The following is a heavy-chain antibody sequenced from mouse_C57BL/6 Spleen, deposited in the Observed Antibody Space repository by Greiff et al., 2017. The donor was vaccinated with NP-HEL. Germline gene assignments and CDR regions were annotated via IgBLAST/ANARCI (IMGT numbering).Heavy chain of an antibody. V-gene: IGHV1-26*01. CDR2: INPNNGGT. CDR1: GYTFTDYY. J-gene: IGHJ2*01. D-gene: IGHD4-1*01. CDR3: AFWEFDY. Sequence: EVQLQQSGPELVKPGASVKISCKASGYTFTDYYMNWVKQSHGKSLEWIGDINPNNGGTSYNQKFKGKATLTVDKSSSTAYMELRSLTSEDSAVYYCAFWEFDYWGQGTTLTVSS.